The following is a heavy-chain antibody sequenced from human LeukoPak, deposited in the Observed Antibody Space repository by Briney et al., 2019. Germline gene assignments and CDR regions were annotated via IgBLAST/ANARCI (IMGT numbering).Heavy chain of an antibody. CDR1: GFTFSSYG. Sequence: PGRSLRLSCAASGFTFSSYGMHWVRQAPGKGLEWVAVISYDGSNKYYADSVKGRFTISRDNSKNTLYLQMNSLRAEDTAVYYCAKSYYDSSRYYYYYGMDVWGQGTTVTVSS. J-gene: IGHJ6*02. V-gene: IGHV3-30*18. CDR3: AKSYYDSSRYYYYYGMDV. CDR2: ISYDGSNK. D-gene: IGHD3-22*01.